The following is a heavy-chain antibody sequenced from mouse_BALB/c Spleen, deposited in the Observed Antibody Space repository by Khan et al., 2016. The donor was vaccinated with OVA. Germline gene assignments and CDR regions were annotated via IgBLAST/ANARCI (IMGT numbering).Heavy chain of an antibody. CDR2: IWGDGST. Sequence: QVQLMESGPGLVAPSQSLSIRCTVSGLSLTNYGVSWVRQPPGKGLEWLGVIWGDGSTNYHSVLKSRLTINKDNSKSQVFVKLNSLQPDDTATYFCAIIYYGNDWFAYWGRGTLVTVSA. D-gene: IGHD2-1*01. V-gene: IGHV2-3*01. CDR3: AIIYYGNDWFAY. CDR1: GLSLTNYG. J-gene: IGHJ3*01.